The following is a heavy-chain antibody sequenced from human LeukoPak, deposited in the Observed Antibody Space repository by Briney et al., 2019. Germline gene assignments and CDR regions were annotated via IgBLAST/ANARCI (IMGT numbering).Heavy chain of an antibody. D-gene: IGHD2-8*01. CDR2: ISGSGGST. CDR1: GFTFSSYA. J-gene: IGHJ4*02. V-gene: IGHV3-23*01. Sequence: PGGSLRLSCAASGFTFSSYAMSWVRQAPGKGLEWVSAISGSGGSTYYADSVKGRFTISRDNSKNTLYLQMNSLRAEDTAVYYCAKTLRDVLMVYAIPEKPYYFDYWGQGTLVTVSS. CDR3: AKTLRDVLMVYAIPEKPYYFDY.